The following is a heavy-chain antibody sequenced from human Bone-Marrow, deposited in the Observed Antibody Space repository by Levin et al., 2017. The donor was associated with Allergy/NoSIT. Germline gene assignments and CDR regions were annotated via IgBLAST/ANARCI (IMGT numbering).Heavy chain of an antibody. Sequence: GESLKISCAASGFRFNDYAMSWVRQAPGKGLEWVSAISGSGGPTYCADSVKGRFTLSRDNSKNTLYLQMNSLSAEDTAVYFCAKDRGKGAASRPTSWGQGTLVTVSS. V-gene: IGHV3-23*01. J-gene: IGHJ5*02. D-gene: IGHD6-13*01. CDR2: ISGSGGPT. CDR1: GFRFNDYA. CDR3: AKDRGKGAASRPTS.